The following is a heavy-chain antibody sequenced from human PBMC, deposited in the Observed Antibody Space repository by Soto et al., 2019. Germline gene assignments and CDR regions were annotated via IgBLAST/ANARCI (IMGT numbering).Heavy chain of an antibody. D-gene: IGHD5-18*01. V-gene: IGHV4-59*08. J-gene: IGHJ4*02. CDR1: GASISRYF. CDR3: ARRYGYSFDY. CDR2: IYYSGST. Sequence: SQTLSLTSPVSGASISRYFLGWFRQPPGKGLGWIGYIYYSGSTNYNPSLKSRVTISVDTSKNQLSLKLSSVTAADTAVYYCARRYGYSFDYWGQGTLVTVS.